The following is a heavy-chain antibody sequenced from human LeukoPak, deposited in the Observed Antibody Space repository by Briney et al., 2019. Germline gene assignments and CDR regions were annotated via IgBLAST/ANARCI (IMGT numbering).Heavy chain of an antibody. V-gene: IGHV4-59*01. Sequence: SETLSLTCTVSGGSISSYYWSWIRQPPGKGLEWIEYIYYSGSTNYNPSLKSRVTISVDTSKNQFSLKLSSVTAADTAVYYCARGSRFLEWLPWDYWGQGTLVTVSS. CDR3: ARGSRFLEWLPWDY. J-gene: IGHJ4*02. CDR1: GGSISSYY. CDR2: IYYSGST. D-gene: IGHD3-3*01.